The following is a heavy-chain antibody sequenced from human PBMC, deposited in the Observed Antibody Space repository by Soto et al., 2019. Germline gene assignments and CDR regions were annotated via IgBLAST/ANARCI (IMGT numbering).Heavy chain of an antibody. V-gene: IGHV1-18*01. CDR1: GYTFTSYG. D-gene: IGHD6-19*01. CDR2: ISAYNGNT. J-gene: IGHJ5*02. CDR3: ARDREQWLVYNWFDP. Sequence: ASVKVSCKASGYTFTSYGISWVRQAPGQGLEWMGWISAYNGNTNYAQKLQGRVTMTTDTSTSTAYMELRSLRSDDTAVYYCARDREQWLVYNWFDPWGQGTLVTAPQ.